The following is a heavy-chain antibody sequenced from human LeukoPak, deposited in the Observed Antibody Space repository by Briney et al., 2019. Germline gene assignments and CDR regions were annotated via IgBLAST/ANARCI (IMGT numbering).Heavy chain of an antibody. CDR1: GFTFSSYA. Sequence: GGSLRLSCAASGFTFSSYAMSWVRQAPGKGLERVSAISGSGGSTYYADSVKGRFTISRDNSKNTLYLQMNSLRAEDTAVYYCAKGPIAVAALLYFQHWGQGTLVTVSS. V-gene: IGHV3-23*01. D-gene: IGHD6-19*01. CDR3: AKGPIAVAALLYFQH. J-gene: IGHJ1*01. CDR2: ISGSGGST.